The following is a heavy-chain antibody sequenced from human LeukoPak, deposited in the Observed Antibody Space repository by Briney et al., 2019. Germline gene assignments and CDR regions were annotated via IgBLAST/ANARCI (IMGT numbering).Heavy chain of an antibody. J-gene: IGHJ4*02. Sequence: GESLKISCKGSGYSFTSYWIGWVRQMPGKGLEWMGIIYPGDSDTRYSPSFQGQVTISADKSINTAYLQWSSLKASDTAMYYCARLKKPDGSGSYSQYWGQGTLVTVSS. CDR3: ARLKKPDGSGSYSQY. CDR2: IYPGDSDT. CDR1: GYSFTSYW. D-gene: IGHD3-10*01. V-gene: IGHV5-51*01.